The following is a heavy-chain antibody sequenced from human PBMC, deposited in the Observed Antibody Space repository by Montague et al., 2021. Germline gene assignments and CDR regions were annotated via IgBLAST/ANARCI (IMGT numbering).Heavy chain of an antibody. CDR1: GFTFTSYT. V-gene: IGHV3-48*02. CDR2: ISRDSSAT. CDR3: ARDQDYAFDH. Sequence: SLRLSFSASGFTFTSYTMNWVRQAPGKGLEWVSYISRDSSATYYADSVKGRFTISRDNAKNSLYLQVNSLRDEDTAVYYCARDQDYAFDHWGQGTLVTVSS. D-gene: IGHD4-17*01. J-gene: IGHJ4*02.